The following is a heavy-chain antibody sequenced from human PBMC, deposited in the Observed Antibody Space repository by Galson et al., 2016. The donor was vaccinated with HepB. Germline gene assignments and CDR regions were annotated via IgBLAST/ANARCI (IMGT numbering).Heavy chain of an antibody. Sequence: SCRGSGGTFSKDAITWVRQAPGQGLEWMGGIIPGFGTPNYAQKFQGRVTITADESTSTAYMEVRSLRSEDTAVYYCARERGYLRISIFGVATEGFGMDVWGQGNPGHRLL. J-gene: IGHJ6*02. CDR1: GGTFSKDA. D-gene: IGHD3-3*01. V-gene: IGHV1-69*01. CDR2: IIPGFGTP. CDR3: ARERGYLRISIFGVATEGFGMDV.